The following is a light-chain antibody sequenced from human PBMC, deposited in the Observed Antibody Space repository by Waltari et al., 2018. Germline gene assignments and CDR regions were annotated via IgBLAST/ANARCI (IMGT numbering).Light chain of an antibody. CDR2: DVT. Sequence: QSALTQPASVSGSPGQSITISCTGTSGDIGGYHYVSWYQQHPGKAPKLMIYDVTKWPSGVSNRFSGSKSGNTASLTISGLQAEDEADYYCTSYTSTNTLIFGGGTKVTV. CDR3: TSYTSTNTLI. J-gene: IGLJ2*01. V-gene: IGLV2-14*03. CDR1: SGDIGGYHY.